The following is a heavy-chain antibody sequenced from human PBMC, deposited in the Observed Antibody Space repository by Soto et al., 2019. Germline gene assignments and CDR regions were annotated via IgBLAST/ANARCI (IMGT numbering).Heavy chain of an antibody. CDR2: IYHSGST. CDR3: ARVGGGYYDSSGRGAFDI. Sequence: SETLSLTCAVYGGSFSGYYWSWIRQPPGKGLEWIGYIYHSGSTYYNPTLKSRVTISVDRSKNQFSLKLSSVTAADTAVYYCARVGGGYYDSSGRGAFDIWGQGTMVTVSS. V-gene: IGHV4-34*01. D-gene: IGHD3-22*01. CDR1: GGSFSGYY. J-gene: IGHJ3*02.